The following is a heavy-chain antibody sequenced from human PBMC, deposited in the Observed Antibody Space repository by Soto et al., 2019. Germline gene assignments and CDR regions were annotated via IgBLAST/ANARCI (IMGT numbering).Heavy chain of an antibody. CDR2: INHSGST. Sequence: QVQLQQWGAGLLKPSETLSLTCAVYGGSFSGYYWSWIRQPPGKGLEWIGEINHSGSTNYNPSLKSRVTISVDTSKNQFSLKLSSVTAADTAVYYCARYRLRLGELSPSFDYRGQGTLVTVSS. J-gene: IGHJ4*02. CDR1: GGSFSGYY. V-gene: IGHV4-34*01. D-gene: IGHD3-16*02. CDR3: ARYRLRLGELSPSFDY.